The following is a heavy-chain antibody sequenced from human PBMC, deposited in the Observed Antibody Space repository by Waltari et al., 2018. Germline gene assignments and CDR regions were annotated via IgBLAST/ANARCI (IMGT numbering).Heavy chain of an antibody. CDR2: INHDGTT. J-gene: IGHJ2*01. V-gene: IGHV4-34*01. CDR1: GGSLGGFY. CDR3: ALDDDILTGPTSNWYFDI. D-gene: IGHD3-9*01. Sequence: QVQLQQWGAGLLKPSETLSLTCAVSGGSLGGFYWSWLRQSPGKGLEWIGEINHDGTTNYNPSLKSRVTVSVDTSKKQFSLNLSSVTAADTGVYYCALDDDILTGPTSNWYFDIWG.